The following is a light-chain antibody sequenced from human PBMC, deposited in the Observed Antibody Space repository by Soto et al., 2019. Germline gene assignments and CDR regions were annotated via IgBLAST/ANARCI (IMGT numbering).Light chain of an antibody. CDR1: SSDVGNYNL. V-gene: IGLV2-23*01. CDR2: EGS. J-gene: IGLJ2*01. CDR3: CSYAGSSTLV. Sequence: QSALTQPASVSGSPGKSISISCTGTSSDVGNYNLVSWYQQHPGKAPKLMIYEGSKRPSGVSNRFSGSMSGSTASLTSSGLQAEDEADYYCCSYAGSSTLVFGGGTKLTGL.